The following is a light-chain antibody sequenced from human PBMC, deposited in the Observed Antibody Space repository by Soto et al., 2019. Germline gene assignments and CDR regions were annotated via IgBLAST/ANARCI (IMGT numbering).Light chain of an antibody. CDR1: QSVLYSSNNMNY. CDR2: WAS. J-gene: IGKJ1*01. CDR3: QQYYSSPWT. V-gene: IGKV4-1*01. Sequence: DVVLTQSPDSLAVSLGERATINCKSSQSVLYSSNNMNYLAWYQQKAGQPPKLLIYWASTRESGVPDRFGGSGSGTEFTLTISSLQAEHVAVYYCQQYYSSPWTFGQGTKVDIK.